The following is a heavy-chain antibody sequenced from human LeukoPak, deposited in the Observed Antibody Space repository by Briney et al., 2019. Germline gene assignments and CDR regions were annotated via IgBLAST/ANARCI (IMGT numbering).Heavy chain of an antibody. J-gene: IGHJ4*02. D-gene: IGHD2-15*01. CDR3: AKDWDMAPGY. V-gene: IGHV3-23*01. CDR2: ISGSDGST. CDR1: GFTFSTYA. Sequence: GGSLGLSCAASGFTFSTYAMSWVRQAPGKGLEWVSSISGSDGSTYYAGSVKGRFTISRDNSKNTLYLQMNSLRAGDTAVYYCAKDWDMAPGYWGQGTLVTVSS.